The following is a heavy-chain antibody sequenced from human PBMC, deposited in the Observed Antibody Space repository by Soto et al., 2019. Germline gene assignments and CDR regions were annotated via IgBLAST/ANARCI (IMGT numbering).Heavy chain of an antibody. CDR3: ARDVNGQRGSPH. CDR1: GFTVSNNF. V-gene: IGHV3-53*02. J-gene: IGHJ4*02. CDR2: IYSGGSI. Sequence: VQLVESGGGLIQAGGSLRLSCAVSGFTVSNNFMMWVRQAPGKGLEWVSLIYSGGSISYADSVKGRFTISRDGSMNMLYLQMNSLTAEETAVYYCARDVNGQRGSPHWGQGTLVTVSS. D-gene: IGHD3-16*01.